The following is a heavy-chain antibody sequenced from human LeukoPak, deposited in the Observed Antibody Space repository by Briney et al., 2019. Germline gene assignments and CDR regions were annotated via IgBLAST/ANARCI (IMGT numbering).Heavy chain of an antibody. D-gene: IGHD1-26*01. V-gene: IGHV1-2*02. J-gene: IGHJ1*01. CDR3: ACPPLSSAMYYAH. CDR1: GYNFSGHY. Sequence: ASVKVSCKASGYNFSGHYMHWVRQAPGQGPEWMGWIKPSNGDTKYAQNFQGRVTITRDTSISTAYMELSSLRSDDTAVYYCACPPLSSAMYYAHWGQGTLVTVSS. CDR2: IKPSNGDT.